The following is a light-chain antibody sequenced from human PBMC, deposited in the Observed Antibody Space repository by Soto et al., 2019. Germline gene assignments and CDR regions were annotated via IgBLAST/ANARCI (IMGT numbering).Light chain of an antibody. CDR3: QQYIGLCT. J-gene: IGKJ1*01. Sequence: DIQLTQSPSTLSASVGDRVTITCRASQTISTFLAWYQQKPGKAPHLLIYGASSLQSGVPSRFSGSGSGTEFTLSISSLQSDDLGTYYCQQYIGLCTFGQGHKVDLK. V-gene: IGKV1-5*01. CDR1: QTISTF. CDR2: GAS.